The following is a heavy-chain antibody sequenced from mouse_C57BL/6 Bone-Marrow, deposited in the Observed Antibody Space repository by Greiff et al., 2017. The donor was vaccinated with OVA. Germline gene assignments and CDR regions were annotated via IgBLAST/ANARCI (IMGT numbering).Heavy chain of an antibody. V-gene: IGHV1-54*01. Sequence: QVQLQQSGAELVRPGPSVQVSCTASGYAFTNYLIEWVKQRPGQGLEWLGVINPGRGGTYYQEKFKGKATLTADKSSSTAYMQLSSLTSEDSAVDFCAREGDGSSFFAYWGQGTLVTVSA. CDR3: AREGDGSSFFAY. CDR2: INPGRGGT. J-gene: IGHJ3*01. CDR1: GYAFTNYL. D-gene: IGHD1-1*01.